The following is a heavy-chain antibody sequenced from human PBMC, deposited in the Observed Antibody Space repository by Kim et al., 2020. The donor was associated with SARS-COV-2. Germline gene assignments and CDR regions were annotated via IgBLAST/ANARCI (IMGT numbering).Heavy chain of an antibody. J-gene: IGHJ4*02. Sequence: SETLSLTCTVSGGSISSYYWSWIRQPPGKGLEWIGYIYYSGSTNYNPSLKSRVTISVDTSKNQFSLKLSSVTAADTAVYYCARDKLYSGGFDYWGQGTLV. CDR2: IYYSGST. CDR1: GGSISSYY. CDR3: ARDKLYSGGFDY. V-gene: IGHV4-59*01. D-gene: IGHD1-26*01.